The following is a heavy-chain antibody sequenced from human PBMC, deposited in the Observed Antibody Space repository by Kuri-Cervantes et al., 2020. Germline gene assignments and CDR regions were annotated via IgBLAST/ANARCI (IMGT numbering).Heavy chain of an antibody. CDR2: IYYTGST. CDR3: ARSWSGSYPDAFDI. J-gene: IGHJ3*02. V-gene: IGHV4-59*13. CDR1: GVSINNDY. Sequence: SETLSLTCNVSGVSINNDYWSWIRQPPGKGLEWIAYIYYTGSTNYNPSLKSRVTISIDTSKNQFSLKLSSVTAADTAVYYCARSWSGSYPDAFDIWGQGTMVTVSS. D-gene: IGHD1-26*01.